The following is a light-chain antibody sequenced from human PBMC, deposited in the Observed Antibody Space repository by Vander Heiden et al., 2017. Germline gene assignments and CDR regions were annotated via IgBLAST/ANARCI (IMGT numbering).Light chain of an antibody. CDR3: QQSHSTPLT. J-gene: IGKJ5*01. CDR1: QSIHIY. V-gene: IGKV1-39*01. CDR2: TAS. Sequence: DIQMTQSPSSLSAPVGDRVTITCRASQSIHIYLNWYQQKPGKAPKLLINTASTLQSGVPSRFSGSGSGTDFTLTISRLQPEDLGTYYCQQSHSTPLTFGQGTRMDIK.